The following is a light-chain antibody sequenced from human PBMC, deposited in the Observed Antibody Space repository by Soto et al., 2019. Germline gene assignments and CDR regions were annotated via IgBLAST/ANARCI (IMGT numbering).Light chain of an antibody. Sequence: LTQPLSVSESPGKTVTISCTRSSGSIANNYVQWYQQRPGSAPTTVIFEDNRRPSGVPDRFSGSIDSSSNSASLTISGLKTEDEADYYCQSYGTSNQGVFGGGTQLTVL. J-gene: IGLJ3*02. V-gene: IGLV6-57*04. CDR2: EDN. CDR1: SGSIANNY. CDR3: QSYGTSNQGV.